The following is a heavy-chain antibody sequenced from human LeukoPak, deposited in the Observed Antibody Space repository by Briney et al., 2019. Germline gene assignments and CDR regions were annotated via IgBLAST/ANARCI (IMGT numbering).Heavy chain of an antibody. CDR1: GFTFSSYS. CDR3: ARALSSGWYELRYYYYGMDV. Sequence: GGSLRLSCAASGFTFSSYSMNWVRQAPGKGLEWVSSISSSSSYIYYADSVKGRFTISRDNAKNSLYLQMNSLRAEDTAVYYCARALSSGWYELRYYYYGMDVWGQGTTVTVSS. CDR2: ISSSSSYI. V-gene: IGHV3-21*01. J-gene: IGHJ6*02. D-gene: IGHD6-19*01.